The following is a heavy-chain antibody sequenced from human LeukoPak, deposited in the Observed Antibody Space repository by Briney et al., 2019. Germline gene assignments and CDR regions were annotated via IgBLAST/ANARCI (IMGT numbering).Heavy chain of an antibody. D-gene: IGHD3-16*02. CDR1: GGILSNHS. CDR3: VRYVIGGSPHYWYFDL. V-gene: IGHV1-69*05. CDR2: IIPVSGTT. Sequence: EASVKVSCKAAGGILSNHSASWVGQAPGQGLQWMGTIIPVSGTTNYAQEFQDSVTIITNEYTNTVYMVLSNLRTEETDVVFCVRYVIGGSPHYWYFDLWG. J-gene: IGHJ2*01.